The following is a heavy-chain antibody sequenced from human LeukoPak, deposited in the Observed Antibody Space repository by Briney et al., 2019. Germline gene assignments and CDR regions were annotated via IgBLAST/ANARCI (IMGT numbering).Heavy chain of an antibody. J-gene: IGHJ5*02. CDR3: ARSYSSSWGRAWFDP. CDR1: GDSVSSNSAA. D-gene: IGHD6-13*01. CDR2: TYYRSKWYN. Sequence: SQTLSLTCAISGDSVSSNSAAWNWIRQSPSRGLEWLGRTYYRSKWYNDYAVSVKSRITINPDTSKNQFSLKLSSVTAADTAVYYCARSYSSSWGRAWFDPWGQGTLVTVSS. V-gene: IGHV6-1*01.